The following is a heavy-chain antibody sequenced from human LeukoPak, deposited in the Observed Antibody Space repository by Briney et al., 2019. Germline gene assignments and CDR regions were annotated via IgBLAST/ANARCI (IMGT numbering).Heavy chain of an antibody. CDR1: GGSISSGGYY. CDR2: IYHSGST. J-gene: IGHJ4*02. CDR3: ARGLRVMGSGWHYFDY. V-gene: IGHV4-30-2*01. Sequence: SQTLSLTCTVSGGSISSGGYYWSWIRQPPGKGLEWIGYIYHSGSTYYNPSLKSRVTISVDRSKNQFSLKLSSVTAADTAVYYCARGLRVMGSGWHYFDYWGQGTLVTVSS. D-gene: IGHD6-19*01.